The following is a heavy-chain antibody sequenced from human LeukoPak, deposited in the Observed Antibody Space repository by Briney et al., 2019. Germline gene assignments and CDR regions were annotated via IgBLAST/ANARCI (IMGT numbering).Heavy chain of an antibody. CDR3: AREGYGLSNYMDV. CDR2: ISSRSSYI. J-gene: IGHJ6*03. Sequence: PGGSLRLSCAASGFTFSSYAMNWVRQAPGKGLEWVSSISSRSSYIYDADSLKGRFTISRDNAKNSLYLQMNSLRVEDTAVYYCAREGYGLSNYMDVWGKGTTVTVSS. V-gene: IGHV3-21*01. CDR1: GFTFSSYA. D-gene: IGHD2-15*01.